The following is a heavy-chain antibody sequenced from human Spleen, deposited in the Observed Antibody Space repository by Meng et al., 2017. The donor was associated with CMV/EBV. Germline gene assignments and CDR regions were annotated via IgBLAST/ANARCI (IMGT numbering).Heavy chain of an antibody. J-gene: IGHJ6*02. CDR1: GFTFGDYA. CDR3: TIPRDLYYYYYGMDV. V-gene: IGHV3-49*04. CDR2: IRSKAYGGTT. Sequence: GESLKISFTASGFTFGDYAMSWVRQAPGKGLEWVGFIRSKAYGGTTEYAASVKGRLTISRDDSKSIAYLQMNSLKTEDTAVYYCTIPRDLYYYYYGMDVWGQGTTVTVSS.